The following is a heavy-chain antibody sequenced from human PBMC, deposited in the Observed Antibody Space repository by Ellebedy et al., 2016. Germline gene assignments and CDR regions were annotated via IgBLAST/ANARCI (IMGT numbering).Heavy chain of an antibody. J-gene: IGHJ3*02. CDR3: AKMADILTGYYLGGDAFDI. Sequence: GESLKISCAASGFTFSSYGMHWVRQAPGKGLEWVAVISYDGSNKYYADSVKGRFTISRDNSKNTLYLQMNSLRAEDTAVYYCAKMADILTGYYLGGDAFDIWGQGTMVTVSS. D-gene: IGHD3-9*01. CDR1: GFTFSSYG. V-gene: IGHV3-30*18. CDR2: ISYDGSNK.